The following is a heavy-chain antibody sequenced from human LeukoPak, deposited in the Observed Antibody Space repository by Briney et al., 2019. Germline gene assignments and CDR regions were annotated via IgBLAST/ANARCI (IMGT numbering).Heavy chain of an antibody. Sequence: ASVKVSCRASGYTFTSYYMHWVRQAPGQGLEWMGIINPSGGSTSYAQKFQGRVTMTRDTSTSTVYMELSSLRSEDTAVYYCARASYYYDSSGYYYFDYWGQGTLVTVSS. V-gene: IGHV1-46*01. J-gene: IGHJ4*02. CDR3: ARASYYYDSSGYYYFDY. CDR2: INPSGGST. CDR1: GYTFTSYY. D-gene: IGHD3-22*01.